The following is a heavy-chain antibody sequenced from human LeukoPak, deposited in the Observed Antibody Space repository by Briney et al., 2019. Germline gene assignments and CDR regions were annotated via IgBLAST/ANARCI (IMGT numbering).Heavy chain of an antibody. V-gene: IGHV1-2*02. J-gene: IGHJ3*01. CDR2: INPNSGGT. Sequence: ASVKVSCKASGYTFTGYYMHWVRQAPGQGLEWMGWINPNSGGTNYAQKFQGRVTMTRDTSISTAYMELSRLRSDDTAVYYCARGERAYRRRDAFDVWGQGTMVTVSS. CDR1: GYTFTGYY. D-gene: IGHD5-18*01. CDR3: ARGERAYRRRDAFDV.